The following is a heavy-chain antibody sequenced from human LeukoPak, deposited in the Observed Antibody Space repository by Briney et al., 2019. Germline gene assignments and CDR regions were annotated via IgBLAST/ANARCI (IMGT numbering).Heavy chain of an antibody. CDR2: IYYSGST. J-gene: IGHJ4*02. Sequence: PSGTLSLTCTDSGGSISSYYWSWIRQPPGKGLEWIGYIYYSGSTNYNPSLQSRVTISVDTSKNQFSLKLSSVTAADTAVYYCARDGNYGDYFHYWGQGTLVTVSS. D-gene: IGHD4-17*01. CDR3: ARDGNYGDYFHY. V-gene: IGHV4-59*01. CDR1: GGSISSYY.